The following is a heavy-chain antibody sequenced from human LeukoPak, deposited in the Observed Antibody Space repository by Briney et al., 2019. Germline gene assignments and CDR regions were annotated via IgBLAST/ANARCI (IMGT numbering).Heavy chain of an antibody. CDR1: GDSITSNHYY. J-gene: IGHJ4*02. V-gene: IGHV4-39*01. Sequence: SETLSLTCSVSGDSITSNHYYWGWIRQPPGKGLEWIGSIHYSGSTYYNPSLKSRVAISADTSKNQFSLKLSFVTAADTAVYYCARHRSQYYFDYWGQGTLVTVSS. CDR3: ARHRSQYYFDY. CDR2: IHYSGST. D-gene: IGHD6-19*01.